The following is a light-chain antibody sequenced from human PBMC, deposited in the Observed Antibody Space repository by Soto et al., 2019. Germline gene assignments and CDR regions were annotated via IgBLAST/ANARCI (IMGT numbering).Light chain of an antibody. J-gene: IGKJ2*01. CDR1: QSVGIN. Sequence: EIVMAQSPATLSVSPGERATLSCWASQSVGINLAWYQQKSGQAPRLLIYDASTRATGIPARFSGSGSGTEFTLTISSLQSEDFAVYFCQQYDNWPQAYIVRQGTKLEL. V-gene: IGKV3-15*01. CDR2: DAS. CDR3: QQYDNWPQAYI.